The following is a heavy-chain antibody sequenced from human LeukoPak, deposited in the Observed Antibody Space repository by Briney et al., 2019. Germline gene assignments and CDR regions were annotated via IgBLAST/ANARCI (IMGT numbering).Heavy chain of an antibody. CDR3: ARSSGSYGGWFDP. V-gene: IGHV1-8*03. J-gene: IGHJ5*02. CDR2: MNPNSGNT. D-gene: IGHD1-26*01. CDR1: GNTFTTYA. Sequence: ASVKVSCKASGNTFTTYAMNWVRQAPGQGLEWMGWMNPNSGNTGYAQKFQGRVTITRNTSISTAYMELSSLRSEDTAVYYCARSSGSYGGWFDPWGQGTLVTVSS.